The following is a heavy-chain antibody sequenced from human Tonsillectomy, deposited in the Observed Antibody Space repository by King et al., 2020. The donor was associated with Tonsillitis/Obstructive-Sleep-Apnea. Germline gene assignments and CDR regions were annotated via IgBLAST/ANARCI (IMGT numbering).Heavy chain of an antibody. CDR1: GFTFSSYW. CDR2: INSDGSIT. D-gene: IGHD4-17*01. J-gene: IGHJ4*02. Sequence: VHLVESGGGLVQPVGSLRLSCAASGFTFSSYWVHWVRQAPGKGLVWVSRINSDGSITNYADSVKGRFTISRENAKNTLYLQMHSLRDEDTAVYYCARAGDYRFDYWGQGTLVTVSS. CDR3: ARAGDYRFDY. V-gene: IGHV3-74*01.